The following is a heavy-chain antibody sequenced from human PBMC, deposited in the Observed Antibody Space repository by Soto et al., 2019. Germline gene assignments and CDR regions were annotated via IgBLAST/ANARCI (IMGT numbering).Heavy chain of an antibody. CDR3: ARASYYYGSVSAFDI. J-gene: IGHJ3*02. CDR2: IYYSWST. CDR1: GGSISSYY. D-gene: IGHD3-10*01. V-gene: IGHV4-59*01. Sequence: QVQLQESGPGLVKPSETLSLTCTVSGGSISSYYWSWIRQPPRKGLEWIGYIYYSWSTNYNPSLKSRVTISVETSKNQFSLKLSSVTAADTAVYYCARASYYYGSVSAFDIWGQGTIVTVSS.